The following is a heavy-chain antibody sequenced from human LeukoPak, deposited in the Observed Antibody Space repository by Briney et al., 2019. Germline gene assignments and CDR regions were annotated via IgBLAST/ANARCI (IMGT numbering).Heavy chain of an antibody. CDR3: ARAVAGYSYGYLIGYYYMDV. V-gene: IGHV3-53*01. CDR1: GFTVSSNY. Sequence: PGGSLRLSCAASGFTVSSNYMSWVRQAPGKGLEWVSVIYSGGSTYYADSVKGRFTISRDNSKNTLYLQMNSLRAEDTAVYYCARAVAGYSYGYLIGYYYMDVWGKGTTVTVSS. J-gene: IGHJ6*03. CDR2: IYSGGST. D-gene: IGHD5-18*01.